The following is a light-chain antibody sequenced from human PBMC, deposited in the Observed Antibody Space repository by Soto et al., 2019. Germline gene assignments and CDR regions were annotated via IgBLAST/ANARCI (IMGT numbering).Light chain of an antibody. Sequence: DIQMTQSPSSLSASVGDRVTLTCRASQSISNYLAWYQQKPGKVPKLLIYAASTLQSGVPSRFSGSGSGTDFTLTISSLQPDDIATYFCQKYNSAPLTFGGGTKVDIK. CDR1: QSISNY. J-gene: IGKJ4*01. V-gene: IGKV1-27*01. CDR3: QKYNSAPLT. CDR2: AAS.